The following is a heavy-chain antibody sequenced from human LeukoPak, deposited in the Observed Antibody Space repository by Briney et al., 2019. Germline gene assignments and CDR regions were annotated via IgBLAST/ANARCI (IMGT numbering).Heavy chain of an antibody. V-gene: IGHV3-23*01. CDR1: GFTFSGST. Sequence: GGSLRLSCAASGFTFSGSTMNWVRQAPGKGLEWVSAISGSGSTTYYADSVKGRFTISRDNSKNTLFLQMNSLTAEDTAIYSCARPRLEYCSGGSCFDAFDIWGQGTMVTVSS. J-gene: IGHJ3*02. CDR3: ARPRLEYCSGGSCFDAFDI. D-gene: IGHD2-15*01. CDR2: ISGSGSTT.